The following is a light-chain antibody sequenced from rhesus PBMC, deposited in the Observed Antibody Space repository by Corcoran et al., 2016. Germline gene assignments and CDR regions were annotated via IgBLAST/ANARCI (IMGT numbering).Light chain of an antibody. CDR1: QSLLDSYGDTH. CDR2: LAS. CDR3: VQTLQTPFS. Sequence: DIVMTQTPLSLPVTPGEPASISCRSSQSLLDSYGDTHLHWYLPKPGQSPQLLIYLASNRASGVPDRVSGRGSGTDFTLKISRLEAEDVGIYYCVQTLQTPFSFGQGTKVEIK. J-gene: IGKJ2*01. V-gene: IGKV2-78*01.